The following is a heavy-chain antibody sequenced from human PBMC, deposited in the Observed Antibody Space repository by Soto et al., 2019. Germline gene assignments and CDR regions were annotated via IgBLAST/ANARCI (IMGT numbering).Heavy chain of an antibody. J-gene: IGHJ3*02. V-gene: IGHV3-30-3*01. D-gene: IGHD6-13*01. CDR3: ARDSEYSSSWSPGAFDI. Sequence: GGSLRLPWAAAGFTFRSYAMHRVRQATGKGLEWVAVISYDGSNKYYADSVKGRFTISRDNSKNTLYLQMNSLRAEDTAVYYCARDSEYSSSWSPGAFDIWGQGTMVTVSS. CDR1: GFTFRSYA. CDR2: ISYDGSNK.